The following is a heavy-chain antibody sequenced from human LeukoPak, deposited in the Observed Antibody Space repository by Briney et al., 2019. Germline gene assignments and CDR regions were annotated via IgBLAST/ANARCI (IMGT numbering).Heavy chain of an antibody. J-gene: IGHJ4*02. D-gene: IGHD6-19*01. CDR3: AKDPIAVAQAYYFDY. CDR2: ISGSGGST. CDR1: GFTFSSYA. V-gene: IGHV3-23*01. Sequence: PGGSLRLSCAASGFTFSSYAMSWVRQAPGKGLEWVSAISGSGGSTYYADPVKGRFTISRDNSKNTLYLQMNSLRAEDTAVYYCAKDPIAVAQAYYFDYWGQGTLVTVSS.